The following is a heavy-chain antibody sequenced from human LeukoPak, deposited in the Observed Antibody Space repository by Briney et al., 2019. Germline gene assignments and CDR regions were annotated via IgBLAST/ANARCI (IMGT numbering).Heavy chain of an antibody. D-gene: IGHD6-13*01. CDR1: GFTFSDYY. V-gene: IGHV3-11*01. CDR2: MRNSGNTI. CDR3: ARTGYSSSSYQDY. J-gene: IGHJ4*02. Sequence: GGSLRLSCAASGFTFSDYYMSWIRQAPGKGLEWVSYMRNSGNTIYYADSVKGRFTIFRDNAQNSLLLQMNSLRAEDTAVYYCARTGYSSSSYQDYWGQGTLVTVSS.